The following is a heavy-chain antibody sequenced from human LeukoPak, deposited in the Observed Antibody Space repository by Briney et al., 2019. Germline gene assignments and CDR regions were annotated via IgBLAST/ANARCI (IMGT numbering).Heavy chain of an antibody. D-gene: IGHD3-22*01. CDR3: ARDQWGYYDSSGYYYFDY. CDR1: GGSISSYY. J-gene: IGHJ4*02. V-gene: IGHV4-4*07. CDR2: IYTSGST. Sequence: PSETLSLTCTVSGGSISSYYWSWIRQPAGKGLEWIGRIYTSGSTNYNPSLKGRVTMSVDTSKNQFSLKLSSVTAADTAVYYCARDQWGYYDSSGYYYFDYWGQGTLVTVSS.